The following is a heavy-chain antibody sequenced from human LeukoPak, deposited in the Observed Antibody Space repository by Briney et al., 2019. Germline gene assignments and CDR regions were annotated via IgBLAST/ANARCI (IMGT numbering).Heavy chain of an antibody. D-gene: IGHD1-14*01. CDR3: AKPRPGLGAFDI. CDR1: GFTFSSYG. CDR2: IRYDGSNK. V-gene: IGHV3-30*02. Sequence: GGSLRLSCAASGFTFSSYGMHWFRQAPGKGLECVAFIRYDGSNKYYADSVKGRFTITRDNSKNTLYLQMNSLRAEDTAVYYCAKPRPGLGAFDIWGQGTMVTVSS. J-gene: IGHJ3*02.